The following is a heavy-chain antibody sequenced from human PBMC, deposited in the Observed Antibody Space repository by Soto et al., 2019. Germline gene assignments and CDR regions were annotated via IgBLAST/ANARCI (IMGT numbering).Heavy chain of an antibody. CDR1: GGSISSYC. Sequence: SETLSVTCTVSGGSISSYCWSWIRQPPGKGLEWIGYIYYSGSTNYNPSLKSRVTISVDTSKNQFSLKLSSVTAADTAVYYCARAPGVSAYSSSTSCYAYYFDYWGQGTLVTVSS. V-gene: IGHV4-59*01. CDR3: ARAPGVSAYSSSTSCYAYYFDY. J-gene: IGHJ4*02. CDR2: IYYSGST. D-gene: IGHD2-2*01.